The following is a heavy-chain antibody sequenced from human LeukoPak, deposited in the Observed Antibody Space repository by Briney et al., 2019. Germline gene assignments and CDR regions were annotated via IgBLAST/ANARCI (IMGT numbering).Heavy chain of an antibody. CDR1: GGSISSSDW. J-gene: IGHJ4*02. D-gene: IGHD2-2*01. Sequence: ETLSLTCAVSGGSISSSDWWSWVRQPPGKGLEWVSIIYSGGSTYYTDSVRGRFIISRDISKNTLYLQMNSLRAEDTAVYYCARVGDCGRASCYAIDYWGQGTLVTVSS. CDR2: IYSGGST. V-gene: IGHV3-66*01. CDR3: ARVGDCGRASCYAIDY.